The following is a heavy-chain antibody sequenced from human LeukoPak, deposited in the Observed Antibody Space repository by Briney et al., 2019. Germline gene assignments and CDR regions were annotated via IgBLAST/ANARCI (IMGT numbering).Heavy chain of an antibody. Sequence: GGSLRLYCAASGFTFSSYWMSWVRQAPGKGPQLLANIKQDGSEEYYVDSVKGRFTISRDNAKNSLYLQMNSLRAEDTAVYYCARAAGSGSYYNAHHYYYYYYMDVWGKGTTVTVSS. V-gene: IGHV3-7*01. CDR1: GFTFSSYW. J-gene: IGHJ6*03. CDR2: IKQDGSEE. CDR3: ARAAGSGSYYNAHHYYYYYYMDV. D-gene: IGHD3-10*01.